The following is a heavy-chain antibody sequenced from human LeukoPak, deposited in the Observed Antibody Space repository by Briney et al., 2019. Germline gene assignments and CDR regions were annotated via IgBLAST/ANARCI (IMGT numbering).Heavy chain of an antibody. Sequence: GGSLRLSCAASGFTFSSYSMNWVRQAPGKGLEWVSSISSSSSYIYYADSVKGRFTISRDSAKNSLYLQMNSLRAEDTAVYYCVSDKTGYSSSSFDYWGQGTLVTVSS. D-gene: IGHD5-12*01. CDR1: GFTFSSYS. CDR3: VSDKTGYSSSSFDY. J-gene: IGHJ4*02. V-gene: IGHV3-21*01. CDR2: ISSSSSYI.